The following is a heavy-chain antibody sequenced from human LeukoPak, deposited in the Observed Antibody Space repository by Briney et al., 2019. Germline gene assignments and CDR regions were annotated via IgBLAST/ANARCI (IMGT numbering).Heavy chain of an antibody. J-gene: IGHJ4*02. CDR1: GFTFSSYS. D-gene: IGHD1-26*01. CDR2: ISSSSSYI. CDR3: ARDRGGSGSYYFGTRPGEFDY. V-gene: IGHV3-21*01. Sequence: PGGSLRLSCAASGFTFSSYSMNWVRQAPGEGLEWVSSISSSSSYIYYADSVKGRFTISRDNAKNSLYLQMNSLRAEDTAVYYCARDRGGSGSYYFGTRPGEFDYWGQGTLVTVSS.